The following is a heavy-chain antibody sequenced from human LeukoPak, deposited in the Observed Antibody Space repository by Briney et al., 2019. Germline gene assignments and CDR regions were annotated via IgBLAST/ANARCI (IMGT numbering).Heavy chain of an antibody. D-gene: IGHD3-3*01. CDR2: ISSSGSTI. CDR1: GFTFSDYY. J-gene: IGHJ4*02. CDR3: ARVGVSTYYDFWSGYYNY. Sequence: GGSLRLSCAASGFTFSDYYMSWIRQAPGKGLEWVSYISSSGSTIYYADSVKGRFTISGDNAKNSLYLQMNSLRAEDTAVYYCARVGVSTYYDFWSGYYNYWGQGTLVTVSS. V-gene: IGHV3-11*04.